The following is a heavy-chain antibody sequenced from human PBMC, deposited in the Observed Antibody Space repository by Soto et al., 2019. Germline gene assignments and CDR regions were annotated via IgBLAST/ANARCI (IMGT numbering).Heavy chain of an antibody. CDR3: ARGSKVLGAPGYYYYGMDV. CDR2: INHSGST. CDR1: GCSVSGYY. D-gene: IGHD3-16*01. V-gene: IGHV4-34*01. J-gene: IGHJ6*02. Sequence: PSETLSLTCAVAGCSVSGYYWSWIGQPPGKALGWIGEINHSGSTNYNPSLQSRVTISVDTSKNQFSLKLSSVTAADTAVYYRARGSKVLGAPGYYYYGMDVWGQGTTVT.